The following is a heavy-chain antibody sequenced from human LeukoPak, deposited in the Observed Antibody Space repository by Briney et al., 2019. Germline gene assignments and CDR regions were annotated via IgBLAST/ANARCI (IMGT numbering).Heavy chain of an antibody. Sequence: PSETLSLTCTVSGGSISSSSYYWGWIRQPPGKGLEWIVSIYYSGSTYYNPSLKSRVTISVDTSKNQFSLKLSSVTAADTAVYYCARQRLGNCSGGSCYAPYGMDVWGQGTTVTVSS. D-gene: IGHD2-15*01. V-gene: IGHV4-39*01. J-gene: IGHJ6*02. CDR2: IYYSGST. CDR3: ARQRLGNCSGGSCYAPYGMDV. CDR1: GGSISSSSYY.